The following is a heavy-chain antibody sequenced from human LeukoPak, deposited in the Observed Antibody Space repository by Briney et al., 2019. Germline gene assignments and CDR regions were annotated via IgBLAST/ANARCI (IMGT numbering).Heavy chain of an antibody. CDR1: GFTFSSYG. V-gene: IGHV3-33*06. Sequence: PGGSLRLSCAASGFTFSSYGMHWVRQAPGKGLEWVAVIWCDGSNKYYADSVKGRFTISRDNTKNTLYLQMNSLRAEDTAVYYCAKESCSGSSGQRNAFDIWGQGTMVTVSS. CDR3: AKESCSGSSGQRNAFDI. J-gene: IGHJ3*02. CDR2: IWCDGSNK. D-gene: IGHD2-15*01.